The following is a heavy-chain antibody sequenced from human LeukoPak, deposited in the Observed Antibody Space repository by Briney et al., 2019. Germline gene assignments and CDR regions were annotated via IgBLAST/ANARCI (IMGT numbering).Heavy chain of an antibody. CDR2: IIPIFGTA. V-gene: IGHV1-69*05. CDR3: ARDSNLYNWNGAWAFDI. Sequence: SVKVSXKASGGTFSSYAISWVRQAPGQGLELMGRIIPIFGTANYAQKFQGRVTITTDESTSTAYMELSSLRSEDTAVYYCARDSNLYNWNGAWAFDIWGQGTMVTVSS. J-gene: IGHJ3*02. CDR1: GGTFSSYA. D-gene: IGHD1-20*01.